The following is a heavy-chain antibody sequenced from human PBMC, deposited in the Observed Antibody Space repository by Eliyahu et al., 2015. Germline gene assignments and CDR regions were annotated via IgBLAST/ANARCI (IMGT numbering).Heavy chain of an antibody. CDR2: IKSKTDGGTT. CDR1: GFTFSNAW. CDR3: TTETWIQLWLCFDY. D-gene: IGHD5-18*01. Sequence: EVQLVESGGGLVKPGGSLRLSCAASGFTFSNAWMSWVRQTPGKGLEWVGRIKSKTDGGTTDYAAPVKGRFTISRDDSKNTLYLQMNSLKTEDTAVYYCTTETWIQLWLCFDYWGQGTLVTVSS. V-gene: IGHV3-15*01. J-gene: IGHJ4*02.